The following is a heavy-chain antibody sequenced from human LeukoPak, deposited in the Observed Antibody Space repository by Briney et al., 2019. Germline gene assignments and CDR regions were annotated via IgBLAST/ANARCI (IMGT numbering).Heavy chain of an antibody. Sequence: ASVKVSCKASGYTFTGYYMHWVRQAPGQGLEWMGWINPNSGGTNYAQKFQGWVTMTRDTSISTAYMELSRLRSDDTAVYYCARELSYSSSPTSYGMDVWGQGTTVTVSS. CDR3: ARELSYSSSPTSYGMDV. CDR1: GYTFTGYY. V-gene: IGHV1-2*04. J-gene: IGHJ6*02. CDR2: INPNSGGT. D-gene: IGHD6-6*01.